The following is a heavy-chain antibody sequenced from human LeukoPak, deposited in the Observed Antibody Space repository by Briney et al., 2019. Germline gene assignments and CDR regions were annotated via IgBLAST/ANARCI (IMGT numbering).Heavy chain of an antibody. CDR2: IKQDGSEK. J-gene: IGHJ4*02. V-gene: IGHV3-7*01. Sequence: GGSLRLSCAASGFTFSSYGTHWVRQAPGKGLEWVANIKQDGSEKYYVDSVKGRFTISRDNSKNSLYLQLTSLRAEDTALYYCARDRGRNSFDYWGQGTLVSVSS. CDR1: GFTFSSYG. D-gene: IGHD1-14*01. CDR3: ARDRGRNSFDY.